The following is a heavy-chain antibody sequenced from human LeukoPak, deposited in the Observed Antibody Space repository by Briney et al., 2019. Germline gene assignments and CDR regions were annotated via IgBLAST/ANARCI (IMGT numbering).Heavy chain of an antibody. CDR3: ARPTIGGWYNYYYYGMDV. CDR2: INPNSGGT. D-gene: IGHD6-19*01. J-gene: IGHJ6*02. V-gene: IGHV1-2*02. CDR1: GYTFTGYY. Sequence: GASVKVSCKASGYTFTGYYMHWVRQAPGQGLEWMGWINPNSGGTNYAQKFQGRVTMTRDTSISTAYMELSRLRSDDTAVYYCARPTIGGWYNYYYYGMDVWGQGTTVTVSS.